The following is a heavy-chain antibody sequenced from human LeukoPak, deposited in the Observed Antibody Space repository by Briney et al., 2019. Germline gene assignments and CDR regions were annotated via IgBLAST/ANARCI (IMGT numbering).Heavy chain of an antibody. CDR3: ARDPADDYGDY. CDR2: IYHSGST. J-gene: IGHJ4*02. Sequence: SETLSLTCTVSGYSISSGYYWGWIRQPPGKGLEWIGSIYHSGSTYYNPSLKSRVTISVDKSKNQFFLKLSSVTAADTAVYYCARDPADDYGDYWGQGTLVTVSS. D-gene: IGHD5-24*01. V-gene: IGHV4-38-2*02. CDR1: GYSISSGYY.